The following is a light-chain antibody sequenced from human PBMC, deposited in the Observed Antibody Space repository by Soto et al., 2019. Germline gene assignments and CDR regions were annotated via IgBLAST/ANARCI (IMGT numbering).Light chain of an antibody. Sequence: EIVLTQSPGTLSLSSGERATLSCRASQSVSSSYLAWYQQKPGQSPRLLIYGASRRATGIPDRFSGSGSGTDFTLTISRLEPEDFAVYYCQQCGSSPSTFGQGTKVDIK. CDR2: GAS. V-gene: IGKV3-20*01. CDR3: QQCGSSPST. CDR1: QSVSSSY. J-gene: IGKJ1*01.